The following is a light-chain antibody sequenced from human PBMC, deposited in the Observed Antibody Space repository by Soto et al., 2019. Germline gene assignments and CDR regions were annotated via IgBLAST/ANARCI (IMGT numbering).Light chain of an antibody. CDR2: GAS. J-gene: IGKJ1*01. CDR3: QQYGSSPPWT. Sequence: IVLTQSPGTLSLSPGERATLSCRASQSVSSNYLVWYQQKPGQAPRLLIHGASSRATGIPDRFSGSGSGTDFTLTISRLEPEDFAVYYCQQYGSSPPWTFGQGTKVEIK. CDR1: QSVSSNY. V-gene: IGKV3-20*01.